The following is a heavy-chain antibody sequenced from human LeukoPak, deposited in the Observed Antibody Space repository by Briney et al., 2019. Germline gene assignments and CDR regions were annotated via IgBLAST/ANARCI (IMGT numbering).Heavy chain of an antibody. V-gene: IGHV4-39*07. Sequence: SETLSLTCTVSGGSISSSSYYWGWIRQPPGKGLEWIGSIYYSGSTYYNPSLKSRVTISVDTSKNQFSLKLSSVTAADTAVYYCARVVAVAGRRYFQHWGQGTLVTVSS. CDR2: IYYSGST. CDR1: GGSISSSSYY. CDR3: ARVVAVAGRRYFQH. J-gene: IGHJ1*01. D-gene: IGHD6-19*01.